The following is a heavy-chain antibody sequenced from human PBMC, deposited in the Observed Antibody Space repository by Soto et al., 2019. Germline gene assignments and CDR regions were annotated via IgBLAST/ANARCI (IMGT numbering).Heavy chain of an antibody. CDR3: AREGCSGGSCEKDDAFDI. CDR1: GGSFSGYY. V-gene: IGHV4-34*01. J-gene: IGHJ3*02. Sequence: SETLSLTCAVYGGSFSGYYWSWIRQPPGKGLEWIGEINHSGSTNYNPSLKSRVTISVDTSKNQFSLKLSSVTAADTAVYYCAREGCSGGSCEKDDAFDIWGQGTMVTVSS. D-gene: IGHD2-15*01. CDR2: INHSGST.